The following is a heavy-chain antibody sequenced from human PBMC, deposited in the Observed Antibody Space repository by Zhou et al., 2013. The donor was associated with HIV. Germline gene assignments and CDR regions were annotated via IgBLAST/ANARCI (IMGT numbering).Heavy chain of an antibody. V-gene: IGHV1-2*02. CDR3: ARETEYSSSPDYFDY. Sequence: QVQLVQSGAEVKKPGASVKVSCKASGYTFTGYYMHWVRQAPGQGLEWMGWINPNSGGTNYAQKFQGRVTMTRDTSISTAYMELSRLRSDDTAVYYCARETEYSSSPDYFDYWGQGTLVTVSS. D-gene: IGHD6-6*01. CDR2: INPNSGGT. J-gene: IGHJ4*02. CDR1: GYTFTGYY.